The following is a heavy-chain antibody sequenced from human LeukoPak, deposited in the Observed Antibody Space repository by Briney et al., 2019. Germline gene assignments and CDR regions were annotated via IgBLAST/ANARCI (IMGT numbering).Heavy chain of an antibody. CDR1: GFTFSSYE. D-gene: IGHD2-2*01. CDR2: ISTSGRTI. J-gene: IGHJ5*02. V-gene: IGHV3-48*03. CDR3: ARGYCSSTRCFDP. Sequence: GGSLRLSCAASGFTFSSYEMNWVRQAPGKGLEWVSYISTSGRTIYYADSVKGRLTISRDNAKNSLYLQMNSLRAEDAAVYYCARGYCSSTRCFDPWGQGTLVTVSS.